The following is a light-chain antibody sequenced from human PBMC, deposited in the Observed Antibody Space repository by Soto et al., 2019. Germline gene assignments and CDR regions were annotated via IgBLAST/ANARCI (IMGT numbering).Light chain of an antibody. Sequence: EIVLTQSPGTLSLSPGERATLSCWASQSVNTKYLAWYQQKPGQAPRLLIYGVSSRATGIPDRFSGSGSGTDFILTISRVEPEDFAVYYCQQFGTSPLVTFGPGTKVDIK. V-gene: IGKV3-20*01. CDR3: QQFGTSPLVT. CDR2: GVS. CDR1: QSVNTKY. J-gene: IGKJ3*01.